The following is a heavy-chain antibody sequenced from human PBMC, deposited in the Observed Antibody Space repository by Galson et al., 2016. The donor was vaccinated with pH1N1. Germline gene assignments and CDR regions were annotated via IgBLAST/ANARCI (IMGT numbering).Heavy chain of an antibody. Sequence: SVKVSCKASGYTFTAHYIHWVRQARGRGLEWMGWVNTDNGGTKFAAKFQDRVTMSRDRATTTAYMELGSLRSDDTAIYYCAKGAGANYLVDDWGQGTLVIVSS. CDR3: AKGAGANYLVDD. J-gene: IGHJ4*02. V-gene: IGHV1-2*02. CDR1: GYTFTAHY. CDR2: VNTDNGGT. D-gene: IGHD4/OR15-4a*01.